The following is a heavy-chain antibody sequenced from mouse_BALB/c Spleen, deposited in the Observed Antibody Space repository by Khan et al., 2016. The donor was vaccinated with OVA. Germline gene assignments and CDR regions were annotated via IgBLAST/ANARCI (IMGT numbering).Heavy chain of an antibody. V-gene: IGHV5-17*02. CDR2: ISGDSSTI. Sequence: EVELVESGGGLVQPGGSRKLSCAASGFTFSSYGMHWVRQAPEKGLEWVAYISGDSSTIYYTDTVKGRFTISRDNPKNTLSLQMTSLMSEDTAMYYCATSYYYGCSFDYWGPGTTLTVSS. J-gene: IGHJ2*01. D-gene: IGHD1-1*01. CDR1: GFTFSSYG. CDR3: ATSYYYGCSFDY.